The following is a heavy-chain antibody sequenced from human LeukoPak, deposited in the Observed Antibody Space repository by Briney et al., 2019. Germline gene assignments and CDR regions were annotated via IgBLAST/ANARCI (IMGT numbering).Heavy chain of an antibody. V-gene: IGHV3-64*01. Sequence: GGSLRLSCAASGFTFSSYEMHWVRQAPGKGLEYVSAISSNGDSTYYANFVKGRFIISRDNSKNTLYLQMNSLRTEDMAVYYCARAVGPFDYWGQGTLVTVSS. CDR3: ARAVGPFDY. CDR1: GFTFSSYE. D-gene: IGHD2-15*01. CDR2: ISSNGDST. J-gene: IGHJ4*02.